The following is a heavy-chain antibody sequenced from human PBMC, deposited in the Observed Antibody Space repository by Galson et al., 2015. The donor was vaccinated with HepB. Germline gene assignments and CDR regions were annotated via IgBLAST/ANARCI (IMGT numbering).Heavy chain of an antibody. CDR2: INPSGDST. CDR1: GYTFTSYY. CDR3: ARGKEIVVINQNAFDI. D-gene: IGHD3-22*01. Sequence: SVKVSCKASGYTFTSYYMHWVRQAPGQGLEWMGIINPSGDSTSYAQKFQGRVTMTRDTSTSTVYMELSSLRSEDTAVYYCARGKEIVVINQNAFDIWGQGTMVTVSS. J-gene: IGHJ3*02. V-gene: IGHV1-46*01.